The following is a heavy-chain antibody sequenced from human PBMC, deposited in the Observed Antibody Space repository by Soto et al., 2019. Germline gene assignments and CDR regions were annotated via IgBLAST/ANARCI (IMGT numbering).Heavy chain of an antibody. CDR2: IYYSGST. V-gene: IGHV4-59*01. D-gene: IGHD1-26*01. Sequence: SETLSLTCTVSGGSISSYYWSWIRQPPGKGLEWIGYIYYSGSTNYNPSLKSRVTISVDTSKNQFSLKLSSVTAADTAVYYCARERGPQWELPRPRYYYYCMDVSGQGTTVTVS. CDR3: ARERGPQWELPRPRYYYYCMDV. J-gene: IGHJ6*02. CDR1: GGSISSYY.